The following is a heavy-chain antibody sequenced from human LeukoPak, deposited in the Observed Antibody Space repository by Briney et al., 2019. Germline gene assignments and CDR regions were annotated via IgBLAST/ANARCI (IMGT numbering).Heavy chain of an antibody. CDR2: IYYSGST. Sequence: SETLSLTCTVSGGSVSSGSYYWSWIRQPPGKGLEWIGYIYYSGSTNNNPSLKSRVTISVDTSKNQFSLKLSSVTAADTAVYYCAGSGYYLNFDYWGQGTLVTVSS. V-gene: IGHV4-61*01. CDR3: AGSGYYLNFDY. D-gene: IGHD3-22*01. CDR1: GGSVSSGSYY. J-gene: IGHJ4*02.